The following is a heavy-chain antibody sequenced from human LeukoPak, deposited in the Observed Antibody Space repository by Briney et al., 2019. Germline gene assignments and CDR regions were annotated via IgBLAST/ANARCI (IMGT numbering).Heavy chain of an antibody. CDR1: GFTLSNHW. V-gene: IGHV3-74*01. CDR2: INNDGTIT. J-gene: IGHJ4*02. CDR3: AKVVGTSGWYFDY. Sequence: GGSLRLSCAASGFTLSNHWMHWVRQAPGKGLVWVSRINNDGTITTYADSVKGRFTISRDNAKSTLYLQMDSLRAEDTAVYYCAKVVGTSGWYFDYWGQGTLVTVSS. D-gene: IGHD1-1*01.